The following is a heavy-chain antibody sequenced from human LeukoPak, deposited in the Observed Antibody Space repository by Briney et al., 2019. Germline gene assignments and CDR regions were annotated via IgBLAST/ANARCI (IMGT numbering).Heavy chain of an antibody. D-gene: IGHD3-16*01. CDR2: INTNTGNP. Sequence: ASVKVSCKASGYTFTSYAMNWVRQAPGQGLEWMGWINTNTGNPTYAQGFTGRFVFSLDTSVSTAYLQISSLKAEDTAVYYCARDLLTPPLHWFDPWGQGTLVTVSS. J-gene: IGHJ5*02. V-gene: IGHV7-4-1*02. CDR1: GYTFTSYA. CDR3: ARDLLTPPLHWFDP.